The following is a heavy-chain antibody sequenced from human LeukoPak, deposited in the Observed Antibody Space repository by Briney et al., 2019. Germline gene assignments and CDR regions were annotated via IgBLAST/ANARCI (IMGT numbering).Heavy chain of an antibody. Sequence: GASMKVSCKVSGYTPTEISMHWVRQAPGQGLKWMGIIDPSGGSTSYAQKFQGRVTMTRDTSTSTVYMELSSLRSEDTAVYYCASSLRGYYSHFDYWGQGTLVTVSS. D-gene: IGHD3-3*01. J-gene: IGHJ4*02. CDR3: ASSLRGYYSHFDY. V-gene: IGHV1-46*01. CDR2: IDPSGGST. CDR1: GYTPTEIS.